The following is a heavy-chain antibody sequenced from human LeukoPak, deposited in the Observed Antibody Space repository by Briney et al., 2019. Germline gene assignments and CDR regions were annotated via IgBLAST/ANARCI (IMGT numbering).Heavy chain of an antibody. J-gene: IGHJ4*02. CDR2: INHSGST. CDR1: GGSFSGYY. Sequence: SETLSLTCAVYGGSFSGYYWSWIRQPPGKGLEWIGEINHSGSTNYNRSLKSRVTISVDTSKNQFSLKLSSVTAADTAVYYCARRTLTMVRGVENWGQGTLVTVSS. CDR3: ARRTLTMVRGVEN. D-gene: IGHD3-10*01. V-gene: IGHV4-34*01.